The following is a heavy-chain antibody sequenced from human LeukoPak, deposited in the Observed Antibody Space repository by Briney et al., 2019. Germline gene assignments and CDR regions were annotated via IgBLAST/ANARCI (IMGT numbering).Heavy chain of an antibody. V-gene: IGHV4-34*01. CDR2: INHSGST. D-gene: IGHD3-10*01. CDR1: GGSFSGYY. J-gene: IGHJ6*03. Sequence: SETLSLTCAVYGGSFSGYYWSWIRQPPGKGLEWIGEINHSGSTNYNPSLKSRVTISVDTSKNQFSLKLSSVTAADTAVYYCARVRPYYYGSGRLTKYYYYMDVWGKGTTVTVSS. CDR3: ARVRPYYYGSGRLTKYYYYMDV.